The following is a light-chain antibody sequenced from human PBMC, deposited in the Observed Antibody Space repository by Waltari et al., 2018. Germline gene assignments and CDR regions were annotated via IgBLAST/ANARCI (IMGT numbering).Light chain of an antibody. CDR2: VTN. Sequence: QSVLTQPPSVSGAPGQRVTISCTGSGSNIGAGYDVHWYPQLPGKAPKSLIDVTNARPSGVPVRFVGSQSGTSASLAITGLQAEDEAEYYCRSYDTSLSVVFGGGTKLTVL. CDR3: RSYDTSLSVV. CDR1: GSNIGAGYD. J-gene: IGLJ2*01. V-gene: IGLV1-40*01.